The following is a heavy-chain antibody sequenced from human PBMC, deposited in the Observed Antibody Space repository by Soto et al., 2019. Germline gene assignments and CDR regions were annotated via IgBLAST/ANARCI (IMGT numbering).Heavy chain of an antibody. D-gene: IGHD4-17*01. Sequence: SETLSLTCTVSGGSISSSSYHWGWIRQPPGKGLEWIGSIYYSGSTYYNPSLKSRVTISVDTSKNQFSLKLSSVTAADTAVYYCARRAYYGDYVGGTYYFDYWGQGTLVTVSS. V-gene: IGHV4-39*01. CDR1: GGSISSSSYH. CDR3: ARRAYYGDYVGGTYYFDY. J-gene: IGHJ4*02. CDR2: IYYSGST.